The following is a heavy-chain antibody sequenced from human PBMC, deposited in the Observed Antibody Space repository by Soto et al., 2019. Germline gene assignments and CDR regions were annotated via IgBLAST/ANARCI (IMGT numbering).Heavy chain of an antibody. D-gene: IGHD4-17*01. CDR2: ISAYNGNT. Sequence: QVQLVQSGAEVKKPGASVKVSCKASGYTFTSYGISWVRQAPGQGLEWMGWISAYNGNTNYAQKLQGRVTMTTDTSTSTADMELRSLRSDDTAVYYCARDSGYGDYEACVDVWGQGTTVTVSS. J-gene: IGHJ6*02. CDR3: ARDSGYGDYEACVDV. CDR1: GYTFTSYG. V-gene: IGHV1-18*01.